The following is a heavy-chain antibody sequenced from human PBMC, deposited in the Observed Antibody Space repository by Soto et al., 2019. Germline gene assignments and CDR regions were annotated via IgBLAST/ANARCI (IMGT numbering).Heavy chain of an antibody. CDR2: IYYSGST. Sequence: PSETLSLTCTVSGGSISSYYWSWIRQPPGKGLEWIGYIYYSGSTNYNPSLKSRVTISVDTSKNQFSLKLSSVTAADTAVYYCARELDVAARPGSQRLDHWGQGTLVTVSS. V-gene: IGHV4-59*01. D-gene: IGHD6-6*01. J-gene: IGHJ4*02. CDR3: ARELDVAARPGSQRLDH. CDR1: GGSISSYY.